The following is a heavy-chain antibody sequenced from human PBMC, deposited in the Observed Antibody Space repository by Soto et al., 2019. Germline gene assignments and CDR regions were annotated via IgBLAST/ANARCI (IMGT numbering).Heavy chain of an antibody. J-gene: IGHJ4*02. CDR2: ISGSGGST. D-gene: IGHD3-3*01. Sequence: GGSLRLSCAASGFTFSSYAMSWVRQAPGKGLEWVSAISGSGGSTYYADSVKGRFTISRDNSKNTLYLQMNSLRAEDTAVYYCAKDPFWSGYNYYVALSYWGQGTLVTVSS. CDR3: AKDPFWSGYNYYVALSY. CDR1: GFTFSSYA. V-gene: IGHV3-23*01.